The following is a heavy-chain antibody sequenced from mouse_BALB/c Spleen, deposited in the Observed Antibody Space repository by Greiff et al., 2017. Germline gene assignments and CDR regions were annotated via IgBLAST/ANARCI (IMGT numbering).Heavy chain of an antibody. Sequence: QVQLQQSGAELAKPGASVKMSCKASGYTFTSYWMHWVKQRPGQGLEWIGYINPSTGYTEYNQKFKDKATLTADKSSSTAYMQLSSLPSEDSAVYYCARLGLDYAMDYWGQGTSVTVSS. CDR3: ARLGLDYAMDY. CDR2: INPSTGYT. D-gene: IGHD3-1*01. J-gene: IGHJ4*01. V-gene: IGHV1-7*01. CDR1: GYTFTSYW.